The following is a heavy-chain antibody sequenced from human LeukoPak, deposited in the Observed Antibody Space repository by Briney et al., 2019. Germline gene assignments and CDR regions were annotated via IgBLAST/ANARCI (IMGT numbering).Heavy chain of an antibody. Sequence: GGSLRLSCAASGFILSTYQVNWIRRAPGKGLEWVSFISRSGSTIYYADSVKGRFTISRDNAKNALGLQMNSLRAEDTAVYYCVRERDYTRDAFDIWGQGTMVTVSS. CDR1: GFILSTYQ. D-gene: IGHD4-11*01. V-gene: IGHV3-48*03. CDR3: VRERDYTRDAFDI. J-gene: IGHJ3*02. CDR2: ISRSGSTI.